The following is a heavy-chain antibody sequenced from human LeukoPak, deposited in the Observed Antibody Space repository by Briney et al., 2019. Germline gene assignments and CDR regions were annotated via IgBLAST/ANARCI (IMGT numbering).Heavy chain of an antibody. CDR1: GFTFSTYS. J-gene: IGHJ6*03. V-gene: IGHV3-7*03. CDR2: IKQDGSEK. CDR3: AKSSTFYYYYSMDV. Sequence: GGSLRLSCAASGFTFSTYSMTWVRQAPGKGLEWVANIKQDGSEKYYVDSVNGRFTISRDNAKNSLYLQMNSLRAEDTAVYYCAKSSTFYYYYSMDVWGKGTTVTVSS.